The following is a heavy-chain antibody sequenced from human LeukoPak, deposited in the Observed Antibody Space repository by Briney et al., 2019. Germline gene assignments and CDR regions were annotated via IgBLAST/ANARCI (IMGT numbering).Heavy chain of an antibody. CDR2: ISGSGGST. J-gene: IGHJ6*03. CDR1: GFTFSSYA. CDR3: ATLPPYRYSGILYMDV. V-gene: IGHV3-23*01. D-gene: IGHD1-26*01. Sequence: GGSLRLSCAASGFTFSSYAMSWVRQAPGKGLEWVSAISGSGGSTYYADSVKGRFTISRDNSKNTLYLQMNSLRAEDRAVYYCATLPPYRYSGILYMDVWAKGPRSPSP.